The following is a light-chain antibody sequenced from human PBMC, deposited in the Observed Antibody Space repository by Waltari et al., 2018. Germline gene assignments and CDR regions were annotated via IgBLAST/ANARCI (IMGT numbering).Light chain of an antibody. J-gene: IGKJ2*01. CDR2: QAS. CDR3: QQYNSYPYT. V-gene: IGKV1-5*03. CDR1: QSISSW. Sequence: DIQMTQSPSTLSASVGDRVPIPCRASQSISSWLAWYQQKPGKVPKLLIYQASSLQSGVPSRFSGSGSGTEFTLTISGLQPDDFATYYCQQYNSYPYTFGQGTKLEI.